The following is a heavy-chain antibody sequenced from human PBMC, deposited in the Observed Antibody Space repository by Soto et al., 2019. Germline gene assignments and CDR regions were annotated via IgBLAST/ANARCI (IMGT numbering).Heavy chain of an antibody. D-gene: IGHD2-15*01. CDR1: GFSLSTSGVG. Sequence: QITLKESGPTLVKRTQTLTLTCTFSGFSLSTSGVGVGWIRQPPGKALEWLALIYWDDDKRYSPSLKSRLTITKDTSKNQVVLTMTNMDPVDTATYYCAHRHCSGGSCYSESFDYWGQGTLVTVSS. CDR3: AHRHCSGGSCYSESFDY. J-gene: IGHJ4*02. V-gene: IGHV2-5*02. CDR2: IYWDDDK.